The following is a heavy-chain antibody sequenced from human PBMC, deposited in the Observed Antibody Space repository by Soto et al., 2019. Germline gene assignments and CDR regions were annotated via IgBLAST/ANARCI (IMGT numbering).Heavy chain of an antibody. J-gene: IGHJ4*02. CDR3: ACSPNWNDVLDY. D-gene: IGHD1-1*01. Sequence: GGSLRISCAASGVTFCSYAMHWVRQAPGKGLEYVSAISSNGGSTYYANSVKGRFTISRDNSKNTLYLQMGSLRAEDMAVYYCACSPNWNDVLDYWGQGTLVTVSS. V-gene: IGHV3-64*01. CDR2: ISSNGGST. CDR1: GVTFCSYA.